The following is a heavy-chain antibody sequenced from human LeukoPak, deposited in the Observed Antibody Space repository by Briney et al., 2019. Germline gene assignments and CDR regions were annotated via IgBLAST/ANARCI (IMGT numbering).Heavy chain of an antibody. CDR3: ARGVRGVISSRFDP. Sequence: ASVKVSCKASGYTFTSYGISWVRQAPGQGLEWMGWISAYNGNTNYAQKLQGRVTMTTDTSTSTAHMELRSLRSDDTAVYYCARGVRGVISSRFDPWGQGTLVTVSS. J-gene: IGHJ5*02. CDR2: ISAYNGNT. D-gene: IGHD3-10*01. CDR1: GYTFTSYG. V-gene: IGHV1-18*01.